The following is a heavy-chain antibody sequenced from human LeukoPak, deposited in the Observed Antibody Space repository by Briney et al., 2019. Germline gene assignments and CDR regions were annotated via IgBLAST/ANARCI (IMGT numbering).Heavy chain of an antibody. CDR1: GDSVNSGNFY. CDR2: VYYSGQT. Sequence: PSETLSLTCTVSGDSVNSGNFYWSWIRQPPGKGLEWIGNVYYSGQTNYNPSLMSRITMSLDTSKNQFSLKLSSVTAADTAVYYCAGEAGGGYARAFDIWGQGTMVTVSS. CDR3: AGEAGGGYARAFDI. J-gene: IGHJ3*02. V-gene: IGHV4-61*01. D-gene: IGHD5-12*01.